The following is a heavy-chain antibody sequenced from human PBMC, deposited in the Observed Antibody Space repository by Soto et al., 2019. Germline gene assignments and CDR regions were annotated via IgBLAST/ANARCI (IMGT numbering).Heavy chain of an antibody. CDR2: IYYSGST. D-gene: IGHD6-6*01. V-gene: IGHV4-31*03. J-gene: IGHJ3*02. CDR3: AREVGQTSSSDAFDI. CDR1: GGSISSGGYH. Sequence: TLSLTCTVSGGSISSGGYHWSWIRQHPGKGLEWIGYIYYSGSTYYNPSLKSRVTISVDTSKNQFALKLSSVTAADSAVYYCAREVGQTSSSDAFDIWGQGTMVTVSS.